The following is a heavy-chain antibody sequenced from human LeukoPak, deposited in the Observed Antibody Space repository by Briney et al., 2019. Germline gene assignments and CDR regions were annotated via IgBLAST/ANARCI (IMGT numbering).Heavy chain of an antibody. J-gene: IGHJ4*02. CDR1: GYSISSGYY. CDR2: IYHSGST. Sequence: PSETLSLTCAVSGYSISSGYYWGWIRQPPRKGLEWIGSIYHSGSTYYNPSLKSRVTISVDTSKNQFSLKLSAVTAADTAVYYCARDYYDSSGYGDYWGQGTLVTVSS. D-gene: IGHD3-22*01. CDR3: ARDYYDSSGYGDY. V-gene: IGHV4-38-2*02.